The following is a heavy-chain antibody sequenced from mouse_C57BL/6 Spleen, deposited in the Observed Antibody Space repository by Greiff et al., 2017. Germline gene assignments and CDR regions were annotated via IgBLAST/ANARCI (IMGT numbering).Heavy chain of an antibody. Sequence: DVMLVESGGGLVKPGGSLKLSCAASGFTFSDYGMHWVRQAPEKGLEWVAYISSGSSTIYYADTVKGRFTISRDNAKNTLFLQMTSLRSEDTAMYYCAIGYYAMDYWGQGTSVTVSS. V-gene: IGHV5-17*01. CDR1: GFTFSDYG. CDR2: ISSGSSTI. J-gene: IGHJ4*01. CDR3: AIGYYAMDY.